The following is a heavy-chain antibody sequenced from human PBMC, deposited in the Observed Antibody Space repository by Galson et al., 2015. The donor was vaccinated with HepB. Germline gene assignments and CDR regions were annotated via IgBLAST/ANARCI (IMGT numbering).Heavy chain of an antibody. D-gene: IGHD3-22*01. CDR2: INSDGRST. CDR1: GFTFSSYW. CDR3: ARDYKYYDSSGYPYTWFDP. V-gene: IGHV3-74*01. Sequence: SLRLSCAASGFTFSSYWMHWVRQAPGKGLVWVSRINSDGRSTTYADSVKGRFTISRDNAKNTLYLQMNSLRAEDTAVYYCARDYKYYDSSGYPYTWFDPWGQGALVTVSS. J-gene: IGHJ5*02.